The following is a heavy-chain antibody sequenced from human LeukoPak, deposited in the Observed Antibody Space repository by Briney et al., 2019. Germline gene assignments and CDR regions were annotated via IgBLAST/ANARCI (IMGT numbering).Heavy chain of an antibody. Sequence: SETLSLTCTVSGGSISSYYWSWIRQPPGKGLEWIGYIYYSASTNDNPSLKSRVTISVDTSKNQFSLKLSSVTAADTAVYYCAKVSPDIVVVPAAVHYYYYYMDVWGKGTTVTVSS. J-gene: IGHJ6*03. CDR1: GGSISSYY. V-gene: IGHV4-59*01. CDR2: IYYSAST. D-gene: IGHD2-2*01. CDR3: AKVSPDIVVVPAAVHYYYYYMDV.